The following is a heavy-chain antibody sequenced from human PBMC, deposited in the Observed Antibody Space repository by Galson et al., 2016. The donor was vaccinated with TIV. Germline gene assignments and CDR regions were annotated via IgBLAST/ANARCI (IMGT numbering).Heavy chain of an antibody. D-gene: IGHD7-27*01. CDR2: ISYDGSNK. CDR1: GFTFSRFG. V-gene: IGHV3-30*18. CDR3: AKDRDLYPPFMGTFDH. J-gene: IGHJ4*02. Sequence: SLRLSCAASGFTFSRFGMHWVRQAPGKGLEWVAVISYDGSNKYYADSVKGRLTISRDNSKNTLYLQMNSLRAEDTAVYYCAKDRDLYPPFMGTFDHWGQGTMGTVSS.